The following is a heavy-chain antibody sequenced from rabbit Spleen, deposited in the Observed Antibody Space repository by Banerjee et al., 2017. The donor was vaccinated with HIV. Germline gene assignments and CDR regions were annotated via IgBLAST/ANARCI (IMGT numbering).Heavy chain of an antibody. CDR3: ARAGYGGYDYANVLYYGMDL. Sequence: QEQLVESGGGLVQPEGSLTLTCTASGFSFSSNYYMCWVRQAPGKGLEWIGCIYAGSSGSTYYASWAKGRFTISKTSSTTVTLQMTSLTAADTATYFCARAGYGGYDYANVLYYGMDLWGQGTLVTVS. V-gene: IGHV1S45*01. CDR1: GFSFSSNYY. CDR2: IYAGSSGST. D-gene: IGHD6-1*01. J-gene: IGHJ6*01.